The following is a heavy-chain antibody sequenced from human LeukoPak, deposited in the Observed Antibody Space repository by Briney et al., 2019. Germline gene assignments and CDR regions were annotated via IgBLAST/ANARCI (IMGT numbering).Heavy chain of an antibody. V-gene: IGHV3-21*05. Sequence: GGSLRLSCVASGFTFRSYAMNWVRQAPGKGLEWVSYMSSDSSFINYADSVKGRFTNSRDNAKNSLFLQMDSPRADDTAVYYCARGEVATTYYYGMDVWGQGTTVTVSS. J-gene: IGHJ6*02. D-gene: IGHD5-12*01. CDR1: GFTFRSYA. CDR2: MSSDSSFI. CDR3: ARGEVATTYYYGMDV.